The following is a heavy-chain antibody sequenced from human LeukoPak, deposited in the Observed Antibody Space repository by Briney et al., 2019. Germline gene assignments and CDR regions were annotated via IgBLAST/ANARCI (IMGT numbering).Heavy chain of an antibody. CDR2: ISYDGSNE. D-gene: IGHD1-7*01. V-gene: IGHV3-30*18. Sequence: GGSLRLSCAASGFTFSSHGMHWVRQVPGKGLEWVAVISYDGSNENYAASVKGRFTISRDNSKNTLFLQMNSLRAEDTAVYYCAKEKGKNYYYYYGMDVWGQGTTVTVSS. CDR3: AKEKGKNYYYYYGMDV. CDR1: GFTFSSHG. J-gene: IGHJ6*02.